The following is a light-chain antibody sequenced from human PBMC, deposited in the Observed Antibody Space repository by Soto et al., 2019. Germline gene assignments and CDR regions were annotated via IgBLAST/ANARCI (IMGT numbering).Light chain of an antibody. CDR2: AAS. Sequence: EIVLTRSPGTLSLSPGETATLSCRASQSLTTRYLAWYQQKPGQAPRLLIYAASTRATGTPDRFSGSGSGTDFTLTISSLEPEDFAVYFCQQYASSVVYTFGQGTKLEIK. CDR1: QSLTTRY. J-gene: IGKJ2*01. CDR3: QQYASSVVYT. V-gene: IGKV3-20*01.